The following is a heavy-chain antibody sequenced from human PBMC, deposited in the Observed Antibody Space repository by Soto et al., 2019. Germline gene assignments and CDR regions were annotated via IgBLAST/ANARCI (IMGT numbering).Heavy chain of an antibody. CDR2: ISSSSSYI. D-gene: IGHD3-3*01. J-gene: IGHJ6*02. V-gene: IGHV3-21*01. Sequence: PGGSLRLSCAASGFTFSSYSMNWVRQAPGKGLEWVSSISSSSSYIYYADSVKGRFTISRDNAKNSLYLQMNSLRAEDTAVYYCAKDRITIFGVSLDVWGQGTTVTVSS. CDR3: AKDRITIFGVSLDV. CDR1: GFTFSSYS.